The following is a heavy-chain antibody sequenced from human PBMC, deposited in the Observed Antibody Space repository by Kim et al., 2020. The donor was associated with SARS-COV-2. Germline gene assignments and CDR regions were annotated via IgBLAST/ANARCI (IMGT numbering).Heavy chain of an antibody. CDR2: IIPIFGTA. CDR3: ARGGHYDSSGLAQFDY. CDR1: GGTFSSYA. D-gene: IGHD3-22*01. V-gene: IGHV1-69*13. J-gene: IGHJ4*02. Sequence: SVKVSCKASGGTFSSYAISWVRQAPGQGLEWMGGIIPIFGTANYAQKFQGRVTITADESTSTAYMELSSLRSEDTAVYYCARGGHYDSSGLAQFDYLGQGTLVTVSS.